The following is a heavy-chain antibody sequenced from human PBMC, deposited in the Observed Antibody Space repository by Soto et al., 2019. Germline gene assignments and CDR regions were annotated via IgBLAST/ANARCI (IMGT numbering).Heavy chain of an antibody. CDR1: GASISYGGFS. V-gene: IGHV4-30-2*06. D-gene: IGHD5-12*01. J-gene: IGHJ4*02. CDR3: ARGGGYDSFDY. Sequence: QLQLQESGSGLVKTSETLSLTCTVSGASISYGGFSWGWIGQSPGKGLEWIGYISHLESTYFHPSFKSRLTMSIDRTRNQFSLKLSSVTAADMAVYYCARGGGYDSFDYWGQGVLVTVSS. CDR2: ISHLEST.